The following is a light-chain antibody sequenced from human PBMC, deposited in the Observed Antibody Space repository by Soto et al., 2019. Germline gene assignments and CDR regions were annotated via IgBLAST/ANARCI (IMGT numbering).Light chain of an antibody. CDR1: SSNFGSNY. CDR2: RNN. J-gene: IGLJ3*02. Sequence: QSVLTQPPSASGTPGQRVTISCSGSSSNFGSNYVYWYQQLPGTAPKLLIYRNNHRPSGVPDRFSGSKSGTSASLAISGLRSEYEADYYCAAWDDSLRVFGGGTKLTVL. CDR3: AAWDDSLRV. V-gene: IGLV1-47*01.